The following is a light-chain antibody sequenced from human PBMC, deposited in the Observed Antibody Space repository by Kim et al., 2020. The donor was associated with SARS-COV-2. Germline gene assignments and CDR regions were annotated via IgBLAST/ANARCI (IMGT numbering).Light chain of an antibody. CDR2: DNT. V-gene: IGLV1-40*01. CDR3: QSYDSSLTALV. Sequence: RVTISCTQGTSTIGGNYVHWYQLLPGTAPRLLIFDNTHRPSGVPGRFSGSKSGSSASLAITGLQSEDEGDYYCQSYDSSLTALVFGGGTQLTVL. J-gene: IGLJ2*01. CDR1: TSTIGGNY.